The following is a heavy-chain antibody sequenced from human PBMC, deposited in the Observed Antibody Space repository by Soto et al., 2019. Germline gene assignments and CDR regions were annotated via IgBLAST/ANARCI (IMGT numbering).Heavy chain of an antibody. D-gene: IGHD6-13*01. J-gene: IGHJ5*02. Sequence: WGGLSVSCVTRGLTFRIFTRNSVRQAVGKGLEWVSTISSNSAYIYYTDALRGRFTISRDNAKNSLHLQMNSLRAEDTAVYYCTRHASRDSSARGWFDPWGPGTLVTLSS. CDR3: TRHASRDSSARGWFDP. CDR2: ISSNSAYI. V-gene: IGHV3-21*01. CDR1: GLTFRIFT.